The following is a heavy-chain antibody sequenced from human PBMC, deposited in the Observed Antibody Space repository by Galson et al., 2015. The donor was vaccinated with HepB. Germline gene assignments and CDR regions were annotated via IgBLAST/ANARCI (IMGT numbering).Heavy chain of an antibody. V-gene: IGHV1-3*01. CDR1: GYTFTSYA. J-gene: IGHJ4*02. CDR3: ARDCTPYYDSSGCSY. Sequence: SVKVSCKASGYTFTSYAMHWVRQAPGQRLEWMGWINAGNGNTKYSQKFQGRVTITRDTSASTAYMELSSLRSEDTAVYYCARDCTPYYDSSGCSYWGQGTLVTVSS. D-gene: IGHD3-22*01. CDR2: INAGNGNT.